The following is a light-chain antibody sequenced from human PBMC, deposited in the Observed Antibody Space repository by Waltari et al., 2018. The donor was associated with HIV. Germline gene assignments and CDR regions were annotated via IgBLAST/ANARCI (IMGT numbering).Light chain of an antibody. CDR2: RDN. CDR3: QVWISPNDQLNWV. CDR1: SSNVGRNA. J-gene: IGLJ3*02. V-gene: IGLV1-47*01. Sequence: QSALTQPPSASGTPGQRVTISCSGSSSNVGRNAVYWYQKFPGSAPQLVIYRDNQRPPGVSDRFSGSKSGAAASLTISRVEAGDEADYYCQVWISPNDQLNWVFGGGTKLTVL.